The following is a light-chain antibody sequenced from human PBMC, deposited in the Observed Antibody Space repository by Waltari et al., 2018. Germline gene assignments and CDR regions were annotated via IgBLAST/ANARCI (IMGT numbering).Light chain of an antibody. V-gene: IGKV4-1*01. J-gene: IGKJ3*01. CDR1: QSVLYSSNNKNY. CDR3: QQYYSTPFT. Sequence: DIVMTQSPDSLAVSLGARATINCKSSQSVLYSSNNKNYLAWYQQKPGQPPKQLIYWASTRESGVPDRFSGSGSGTDFTLTISSLQAEDVAVYYCQQYYSTPFTFGPGTKVDIK. CDR2: WAS.